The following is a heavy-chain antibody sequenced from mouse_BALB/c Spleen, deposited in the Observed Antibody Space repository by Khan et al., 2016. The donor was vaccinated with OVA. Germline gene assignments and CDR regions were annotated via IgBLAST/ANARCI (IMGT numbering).Heavy chain of an antibody. CDR3: ARDGSQYNYAMDY. J-gene: IGHJ4*01. Sequence: EVQLQESGPGLVNPSQSLSLTCTVTGYSITSDYAWNWIRQFPGNKLEWMGYINYSGSTNYNPALKSRISITRDTSKNPFFLQLNSVTTEETATNYCARDGSQYNYAMDYWGQGTSVTVSS. CDR2: INYSGST. D-gene: IGHD2-10*02. CDR1: GYSITSDYA. V-gene: IGHV3-2*02.